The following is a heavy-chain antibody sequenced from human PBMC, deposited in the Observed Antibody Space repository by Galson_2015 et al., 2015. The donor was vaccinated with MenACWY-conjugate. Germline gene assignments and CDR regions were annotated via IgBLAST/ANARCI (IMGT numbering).Heavy chain of an antibody. CDR3: ASGGTHPRRFLNWIDP. Sequence: LSLTCTVSGGSIRHYYWRWIRQPPGKGLEWIGYMYHSETPRYNPSLRSRVTISVDTSRNQFSLKLTSVTAADTAVYYCASGGTHPRRFLNWIDPWGQGSLVTVSS. J-gene: IGHJ5*02. V-gene: IGHV4-59*01. D-gene: IGHD1-26*01. CDR2: MYHSETP. CDR1: GGSIRHYY.